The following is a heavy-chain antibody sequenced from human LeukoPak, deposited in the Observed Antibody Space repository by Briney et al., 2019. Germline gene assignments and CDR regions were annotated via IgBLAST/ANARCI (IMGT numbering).Heavy chain of an antibody. CDR2: INAGNGDT. D-gene: IGHD2-15*01. Sequence: GSMTLSCTASGYTFTKYVVHWVRQAPGQRPEWMGWINAGNGDTKYSQTFQDRVTITRDTSAKTAYMELSRLTSEDTALYYCARDDCGDSCYPGGYWGQGTLVTVSS. CDR1: GYTFTKYV. V-gene: IGHV1-3*01. CDR3: ARDDCGDSCYPGGY. J-gene: IGHJ4*02.